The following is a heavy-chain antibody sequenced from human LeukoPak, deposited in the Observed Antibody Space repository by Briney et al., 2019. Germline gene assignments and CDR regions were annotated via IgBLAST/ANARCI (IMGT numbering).Heavy chain of an antibody. CDR3: ARHIGTGHPYNWFDP. CDR1: GYSFTSYW. Sequence: LGESLKISCKGSGYSFTSYWIGWVRQMPGKGLEWMGIIYPGDSDTRYSPSFQGQVTISADKSISTAYLQWSSLKASDTAMYYCARHIGTGHPYNWFDPWGQGTLVTVSS. D-gene: IGHD2-8*02. J-gene: IGHJ5*02. V-gene: IGHV5-51*01. CDR2: IYPGDSDT.